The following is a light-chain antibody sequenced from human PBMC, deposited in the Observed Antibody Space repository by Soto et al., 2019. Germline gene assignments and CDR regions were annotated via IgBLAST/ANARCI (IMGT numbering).Light chain of an antibody. CDR3: QQRTNWPPLT. J-gene: IGKJ4*01. CDR2: DAS. Sequence: EIVLTQSPATLSLSPGERATLSCRASQSVGTYLTWYQQKPGQAPRLLIYDASIRATGIPARFSGSGSGTDFTLTISSLEPEDFAVYYCQQRTNWPPLTFGGGTKVEIK. CDR1: QSVGTY. V-gene: IGKV3-11*01.